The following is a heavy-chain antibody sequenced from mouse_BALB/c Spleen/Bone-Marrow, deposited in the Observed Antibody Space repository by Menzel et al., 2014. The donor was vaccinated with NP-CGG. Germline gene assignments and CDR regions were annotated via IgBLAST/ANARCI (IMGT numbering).Heavy chain of an antibody. D-gene: IGHD2-10*02. J-gene: IGHJ2*01. Sequence: EVHLVESGGGLVQPGGSRKLSCAASGFTFSSFGVHWVRQAPEKGLEWVAYISSGSSTIYYADTVKGRFTISRDNPKNTLFLQMTSLRSEDTATYYCARGKYGYDYWGQGTTLTVSS. CDR2: ISSGSSTI. CDR3: ARGKYGYDY. V-gene: IGHV5-17*02. CDR1: GFTFSSFG.